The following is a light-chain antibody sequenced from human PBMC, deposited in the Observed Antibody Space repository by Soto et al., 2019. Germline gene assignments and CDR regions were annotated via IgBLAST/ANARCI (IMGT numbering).Light chain of an antibody. CDR2: DTA. CDR1: QTVSNY. J-gene: IGKJ5*01. Sequence: VVLTQSPATLSLSPGDRASLSCRASQTVSNYVTWYQQKPGQAPRVLIYDTAKRAAGIPGRFSGSGSGTDFTLTISSLEPEYFAVYYCQQRSDWLTFGQGTRLDIK. CDR3: QQRSDWLT. V-gene: IGKV3-11*01.